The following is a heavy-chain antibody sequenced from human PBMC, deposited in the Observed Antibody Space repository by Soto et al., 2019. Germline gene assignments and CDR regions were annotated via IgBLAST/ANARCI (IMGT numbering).Heavy chain of an antibody. V-gene: IGHV4-61*01. CDR3: AIGPPPNWFDP. J-gene: IGHJ5*02. CDR1: GGSVSSASYY. CDR2: IYYSGST. Sequence: QVQLQESGPGLVKPSETLSLTCTVSGGSVSSASYYWSWIRQPPGKGLEWIGFIYYSGSTNYNPSLRSRVTISVDTSKNQFSLKRSSVTAGDTAVYYCAIGPPPNWFDPGGQGPLVTVSS.